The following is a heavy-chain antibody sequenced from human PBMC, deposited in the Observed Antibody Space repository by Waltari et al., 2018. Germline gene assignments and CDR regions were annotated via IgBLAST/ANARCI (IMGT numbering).Heavy chain of an antibody. V-gene: IGHV1-69*08. D-gene: IGHD2-21*01. CDR1: GGTFSSYT. Sequence: QVQLVQSGAEVKKPGSSVKVSCKASGGTFSSYTISWVRQAPGQGLEWMGRIIPILGIANYAQKFQGRVTITADKSTSTAYMELSSLRSEDTAVYYCARDTLRDGDSDAFDIWGQGTMVTVSS. CDR3: ARDTLRDGDSDAFDI. J-gene: IGHJ3*02. CDR2: IIPILGIA.